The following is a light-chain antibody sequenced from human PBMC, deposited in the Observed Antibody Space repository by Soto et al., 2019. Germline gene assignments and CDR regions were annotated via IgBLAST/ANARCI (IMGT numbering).Light chain of an antibody. Sequence: EIVLTQSPGTLSLSPGERATLSCRASQSVSSSYLAWYQQKPGQAPRLLIYGASSRATGIPDRFSGSGSGTDFTLTISRREPEDFAVYYCQRYGSSLLTFGGGTKV. CDR1: QSVSSSY. CDR2: GAS. V-gene: IGKV3-20*01. CDR3: QRYGSSLLT. J-gene: IGKJ4*01.